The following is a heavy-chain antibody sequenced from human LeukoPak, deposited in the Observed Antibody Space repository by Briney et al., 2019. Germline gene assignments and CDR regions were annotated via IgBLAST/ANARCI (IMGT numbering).Heavy chain of an antibody. CDR3: ASLSTVTRGFDL. J-gene: IGHJ5*02. CDR1: GFTVISNY. V-gene: IGHV3-66*01. Sequence: GGSLRLSCSASGFTVISNYMSWVRQAPGKGLEWVSVIYSGRSTYSAASVKGSFPLSRDNSKNTLYLPMNSLRAEDTAVYYCASLSTVTRGFDLWGQGTLVTVSS. CDR2: IYSGRST. D-gene: IGHD4-17*01.